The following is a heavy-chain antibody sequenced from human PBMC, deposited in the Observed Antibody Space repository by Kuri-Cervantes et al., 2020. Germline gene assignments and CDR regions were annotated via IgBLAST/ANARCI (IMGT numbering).Heavy chain of an antibody. V-gene: IGHV1-69*13. CDR1: GGTFSSYA. J-gene: IGHJ6*02. Sequence: SVKVSCKASGGTFSSYAISWVRQAPGQGLEWMGGIIPIFGTANYAQKFQGRVTITADESTSTAYMELSSLRSEDTAVYYCARDLRYYYDSSPKRGYGMDVWGQGTTVTGSS. D-gene: IGHD3-22*01. CDR3: ARDLRYYYDSSPKRGYGMDV. CDR2: IIPIFGTA.